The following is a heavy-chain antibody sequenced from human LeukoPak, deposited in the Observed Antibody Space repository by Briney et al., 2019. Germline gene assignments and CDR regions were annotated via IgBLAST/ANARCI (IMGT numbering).Heavy chain of an antibody. CDR2: ISYNGYNA. CDR1: GFTVSTNY. CDR3: ARGRVLRSGWAEYFDS. Sequence: GGSLRLSCAASGFTVSTNYMNWVRQAPGKGLEYVSSISYNGYNAYYAESVKGRFTISRDNFKNMVFLQMGSLRPDDMAVYYCARGRVLRSGWAEYFDSWGQGTLVTVSS. J-gene: IGHJ4*02. V-gene: IGHV3-64*02. D-gene: IGHD6-19*01.